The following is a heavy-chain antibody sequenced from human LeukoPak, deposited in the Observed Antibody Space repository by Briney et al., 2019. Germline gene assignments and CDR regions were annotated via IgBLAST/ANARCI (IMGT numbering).Heavy chain of an antibody. CDR3: ASAPNDFWSGYWNWFDP. D-gene: IGHD3-3*01. V-gene: IGHV3-11*06. Sequence: GGSLRLSCAASGFTFSDYYMSWIRQAPGKGLEWVSSISSSSSYIYYADSVKGRFTISRDNAKNSLYLQMNSLRAEDTAVYYCASAPNDFWSGYWNWFDPWGQGTLVTVSS. CDR1: GFTFSDYY. J-gene: IGHJ5*02. CDR2: ISSSSSYI.